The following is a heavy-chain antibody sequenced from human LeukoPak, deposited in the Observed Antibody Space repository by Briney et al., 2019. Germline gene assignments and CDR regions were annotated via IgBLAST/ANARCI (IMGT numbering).Heavy chain of an antibody. J-gene: IGHJ4*02. V-gene: IGHV4-38-2*02. Sequence: SETLSLTCTVSGYSISSGYYWGWIRQPPGKGLEWIGSFYDSGNTYYNPSLKSRVTISVDTSKNQFSLKVRSVTAADTAVYYCAREGPGDGYSRYFDYWGQGTPVTVSS. CDR2: FYDSGNT. CDR1: GYSISSGYY. D-gene: IGHD5-24*01. CDR3: AREGPGDGYSRYFDY.